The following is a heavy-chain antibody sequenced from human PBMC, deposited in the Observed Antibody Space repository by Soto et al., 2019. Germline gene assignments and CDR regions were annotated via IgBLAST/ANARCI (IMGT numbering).Heavy chain of an antibody. CDR2: ISGSGAIT. CDR3: AKDRQFRSYYESAGHYNN. V-gene: IGHV3-23*01. CDR1: GFTFKNYD. Sequence: EVQLLESGGGLVQPGGSLRLSCVASGFTFKNYDMRWVRQAPGKGLEWVSGISGSGAITYYADSVRGRFTISRDNSKNTLYLQLNSLRAEDTAIYYCAKDRQFRSYYESAGHYNNWGQGTLDTVSS. D-gene: IGHD3-10*01. J-gene: IGHJ4*02.